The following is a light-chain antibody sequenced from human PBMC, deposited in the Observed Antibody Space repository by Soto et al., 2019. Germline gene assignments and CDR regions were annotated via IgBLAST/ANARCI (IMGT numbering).Light chain of an antibody. CDR2: GAS. Sequence: EIVMTQSPATLSVSPRERATLSCRASQSVSSNLAWYQQKPGQAPRLLIYGASTRATGIPARFSGSGSGTEFTLTISSLQSEDFAVYYRQQYNNWPPITFGQGTRLEIK. J-gene: IGKJ5*01. V-gene: IGKV3-15*01. CDR1: QSVSSN. CDR3: QQYNNWPPIT.